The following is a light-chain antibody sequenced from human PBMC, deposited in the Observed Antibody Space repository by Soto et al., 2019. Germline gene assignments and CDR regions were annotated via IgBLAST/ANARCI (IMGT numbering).Light chain of an antibody. Sequence: DIQMTQSPSTLSASVGDRVTITCRANQSISDWLAWYQQEPGKAPKLLIYDASNLESGVPSRFSGSGSGTEFTLTFSSLQPDDFATYYCQQYNSSPLTFGGGTKMEIK. J-gene: IGKJ4*01. CDR2: DAS. CDR3: QQYNSSPLT. CDR1: QSISDW. V-gene: IGKV1-5*01.